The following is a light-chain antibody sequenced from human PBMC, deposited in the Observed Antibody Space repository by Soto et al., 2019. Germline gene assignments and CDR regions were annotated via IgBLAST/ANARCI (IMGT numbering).Light chain of an antibody. CDR2: DVS. V-gene: IGLV2-14*03. J-gene: IGLJ1*01. Sequence: SALTQPASVSGSPGQSNTISCTGTSSDVGGYNYVSWYQQHPGKAPKLMIYDVSNRPAGVSNRFSGSKSGNTASLTISGLHAEDEADYYCSSYTSSSTLLYVFGTGTKLTVL. CDR1: SSDVGGYNY. CDR3: SSYTSSSTLLYV.